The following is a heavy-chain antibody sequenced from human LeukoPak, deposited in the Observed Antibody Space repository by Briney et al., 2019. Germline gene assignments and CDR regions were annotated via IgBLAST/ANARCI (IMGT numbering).Heavy chain of an antibody. CDR3: AKDSVEGQLLPEDVYCQL. J-gene: IGHJ1*01. V-gene: IGHV3-30*18. D-gene: IGHD6-19*01. Sequence: GGSLRLSCAASGFTFSSYGMHSVRQAPGKGLEWVAVISYDGSNKYYADSVKGRFTISRDNSKNTLYLRMNSLRAEDTAVYYCAKDSVEGQLLPEDVYCQLWGQGTLVTVSS. CDR2: ISYDGSNK. CDR1: GFTFSSYG.